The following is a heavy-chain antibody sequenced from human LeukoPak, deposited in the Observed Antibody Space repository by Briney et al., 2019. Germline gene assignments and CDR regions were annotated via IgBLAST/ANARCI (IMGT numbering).Heavy chain of an antibody. CDR1: GFTVSSNY. V-gene: IGHV3-66*01. J-gene: IGHJ6*02. CDR3: ARARAAAGTWFAYYYYGMDV. D-gene: IGHD6-13*01. Sequence: GGSLRLSCAASGFTVSSNYMSWVRQAPGKGLEWVSVIYSGGSTYYADSVKGRFTISRDNSKNTLYLQMNSLRAEDTAVYYCARARAAAGTWFAYYYYGMDVWGQGTTVTVPS. CDR2: IYSGGST.